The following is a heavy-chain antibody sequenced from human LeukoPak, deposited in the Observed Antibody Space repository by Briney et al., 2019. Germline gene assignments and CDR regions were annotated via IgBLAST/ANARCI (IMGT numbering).Heavy chain of an antibody. J-gene: IGHJ4*02. D-gene: IGHD3-22*01. CDR3: STTYYYDSSEGY. Sequence: GGSLRLSCAASGFTFSNAWMNWVRQAPGKGLEWVGRIKSKTDGGTTDYAAPVKGRFTISRDDSKNTLYPQMNSLKTEDTAVYYCSTTYYYDSSEGYWGQGTLVTVSS. CDR1: GFTFSNAW. V-gene: IGHV3-15*07. CDR2: IKSKTDGGTT.